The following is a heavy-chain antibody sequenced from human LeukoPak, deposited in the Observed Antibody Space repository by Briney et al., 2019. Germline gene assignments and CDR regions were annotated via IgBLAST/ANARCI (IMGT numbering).Heavy chain of an antibody. CDR3: ARHLGVATKNYYYYYYMDV. V-gene: IGHV4-30-2*03. D-gene: IGHD3-3*01. CDR2: IYHSGST. CDR1: GGSISSGGYS. J-gene: IGHJ6*03. Sequence: SETLSLTCAVSGGSISSGGYSWSWIRQPPGKGLEWIGYIYHSGSTYYNPSLKSRVTISVDTSKNQFSLKLSSVTAADTAVYYCARHLGVATKNYYYYYYMDVWGKGTTVTVSS.